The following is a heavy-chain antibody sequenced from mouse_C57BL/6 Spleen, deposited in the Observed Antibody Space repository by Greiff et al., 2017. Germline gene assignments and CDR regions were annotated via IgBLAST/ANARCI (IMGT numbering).Heavy chain of an antibody. V-gene: IGHV1-15*01. J-gene: IGHJ3*01. D-gene: IGHD2-5*01. CDR3: TYYSNQGFAY. CDR1: GYTFTDYE. CDR2: IDPETGGT. Sequence: VQVVESGAELVRPGASVTLSCKASGYTFTDYEMHWVKQTPVHGLEWIGAIDPETGGTAYNQKFKGKAILTADKSSSTAYMELRSLTSEDSAVYYCTYYSNQGFAYWGQGTLVTVSA.